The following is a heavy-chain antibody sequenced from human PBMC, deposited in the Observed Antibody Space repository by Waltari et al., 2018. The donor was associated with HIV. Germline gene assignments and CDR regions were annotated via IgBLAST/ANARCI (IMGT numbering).Heavy chain of an antibody. V-gene: IGHV3-20*04. Sequence: EVQLVESGGGVVRPGVSLRLSCAASGFSFDDSVMRWVRQAPGKGLEWVSGINWKGGSTGYADSVKGRFTISRDNAKNSLYLQMNSLRAEDTALYYCARDRKWLPDYWGQGTLVTVSS. CDR3: ARDRKWLPDY. CDR1: GFSFDDSV. J-gene: IGHJ4*02. CDR2: INWKGGST. D-gene: IGHD3-22*01.